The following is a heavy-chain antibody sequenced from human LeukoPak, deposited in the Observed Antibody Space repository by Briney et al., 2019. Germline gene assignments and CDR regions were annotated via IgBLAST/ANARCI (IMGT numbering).Heavy chain of an antibody. CDR1: GYTFTSYD. V-gene: IGHV1-8*01. CDR2: MNPNSGNT. Sequence: ASVKVSCKACGYTFTSYDINWVRQATGQGLEWMGWMNPNSGNTGYAQKFQGRVTMTRNTSISTAYMELSRLRSEDTAVYYSARGPGALGGRKYCSGGSCYSGGWFDTWGQGTLVTVSS. J-gene: IGHJ5*02. CDR3: ARGPGALGGRKYCSGGSCYSGGWFDT. D-gene: IGHD2-15*01.